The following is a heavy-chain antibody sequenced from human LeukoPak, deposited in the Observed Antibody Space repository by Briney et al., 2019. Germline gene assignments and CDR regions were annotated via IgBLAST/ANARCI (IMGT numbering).Heavy chain of an antibody. Sequence: GESLKISCAASGFTFNNFGMHWVRQAPGKGLEWVSFLRFDGSNQDYADSVKGRFTVSRDNSKNTLYLQMNSLRAEDTAVYYCARDRIFGAFDIWGQGTMVTVSS. CDR1: GFTFNNFG. V-gene: IGHV3-30*02. CDR2: LRFDGSNQ. D-gene: IGHD3-10*01. CDR3: ARDRIFGAFDI. J-gene: IGHJ3*02.